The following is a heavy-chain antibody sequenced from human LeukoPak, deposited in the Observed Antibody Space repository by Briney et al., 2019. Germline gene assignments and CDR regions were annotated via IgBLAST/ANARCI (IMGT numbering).Heavy chain of an antibody. CDR1: GYTFTGYY. CDR3: ARGEGDMVIGAFDI. Sequence: ASVKVSCKASGYTFTGYYMHWVRQAPGQGLEWMGWINPNSGGTNYAQKFQGRVTMTRDMSTSTVYMELSSLRSEDTAVYYCARGEGDMVIGAFDIWGQGTMVTVSS. CDR2: INPNSGGT. V-gene: IGHV1-2*02. J-gene: IGHJ3*02. D-gene: IGHD5-12*01.